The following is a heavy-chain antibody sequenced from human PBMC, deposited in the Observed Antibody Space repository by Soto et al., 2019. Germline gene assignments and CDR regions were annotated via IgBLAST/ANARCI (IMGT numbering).Heavy chain of an antibody. CDR3: PFVDTAMVIDAFDI. Sequence: SETLSLTCTVSGGSISSSSYYWGWIRQPPGKGLEWIGSIYYSGGTYYNPSLKSRVTISVDTSKNQFSLKLSSVTAADTAVYYCPFVDTAMVIDAFDIWGQGTMVTVSS. V-gene: IGHV4-39*01. D-gene: IGHD5-18*01. J-gene: IGHJ3*02. CDR2: IYYSGGT. CDR1: GGSISSSSYY.